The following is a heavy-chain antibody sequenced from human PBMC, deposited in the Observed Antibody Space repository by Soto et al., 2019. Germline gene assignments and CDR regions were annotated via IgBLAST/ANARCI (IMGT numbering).Heavy chain of an antibody. Sequence: EVQLVESGGGLVQPGGSLKLSCAVSGFTISGSAMHWVRQASGKGLEWVGRIRSKANSYATAYAASVKGRFTISRDDSKNTGYLQMNSLTTEDTAVYYCTRPTYYDFGAGMDYYYGLDVWGQGTTVTVAS. J-gene: IGHJ6*02. CDR2: IRSKANSYAT. D-gene: IGHD3-3*01. CDR3: TRPTYYDFGAGMDYYYGLDV. CDR1: GFTISGSA. V-gene: IGHV3-73*02.